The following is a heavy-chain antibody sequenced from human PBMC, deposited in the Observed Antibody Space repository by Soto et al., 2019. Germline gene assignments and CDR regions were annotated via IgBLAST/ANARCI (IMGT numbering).Heavy chain of an antibody. CDR3: ATAILTTVVTPHINWFDP. CDR2: FDPEDGET. V-gene: IGHV1-24*01. J-gene: IGHJ5*02. CDR1: GYTLTELP. Sequence: GASVKVSCKVSGYTLTELPMHWVRQAPGKGLEWMGGFDPEDGETIYAQKFQGRVTMTEDTSTDTAYMELSSLRSEDTAVYYCATAILTTVVTPHINWFDPWGQGTLVTVSS. D-gene: IGHD4-17*01.